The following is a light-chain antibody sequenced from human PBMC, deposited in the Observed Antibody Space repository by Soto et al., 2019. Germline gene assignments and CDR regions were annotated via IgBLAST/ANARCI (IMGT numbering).Light chain of an antibody. Sequence: EIVLTQYQGTLSLSPGERATLSCRASQSVSSRYSAWYQQKPGQAPRLLISDTSNRATGIPARFSGSGSGTDFTLTISSLEPEDFAVYYCQQYGSSPITFGQGTRLEI. V-gene: IGKV3-20*01. CDR2: DTS. J-gene: IGKJ5*01. CDR3: QQYGSSPIT. CDR1: QSVSSRY.